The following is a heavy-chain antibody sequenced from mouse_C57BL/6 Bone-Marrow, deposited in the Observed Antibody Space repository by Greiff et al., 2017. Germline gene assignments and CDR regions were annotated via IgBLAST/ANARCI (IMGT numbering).Heavy chain of an antibody. CDR2: IYPGSGST. CDR1: GYTFTSYW. CDR3: ARERCPYYGSDYYFDY. V-gene: IGHV1-55*01. Sequence: QVQLQQPGAELVKPGASVKMSCKASGYTFTSYWITWVKQRPGQGLAWIGVIYPGSGSTNYNEKFKGKATLTVDTSSSTAYMQLSSLTSEDSAVYYCARERCPYYGSDYYFDYWGQGTTLTVSS. J-gene: IGHJ2*01. D-gene: IGHD2-10*01.